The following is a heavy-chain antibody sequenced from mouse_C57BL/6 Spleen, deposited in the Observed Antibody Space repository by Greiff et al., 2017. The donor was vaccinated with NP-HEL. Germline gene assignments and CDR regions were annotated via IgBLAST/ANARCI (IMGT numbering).Heavy chain of an antibody. J-gene: IGHJ2*01. CDR3: ASRYYGSRSYYFDY. CDR1: GYTFTDYY. CDR2: INPNNGGT. Sequence: EVQLQQSGPELVKPGASVKISCKASGYTFTDYYMNWVKQSHGKSLEWIGDINPNNGGTSYNQKFKGKATLTVDKSSSTAYMELRSLTSEDSAVYYCASRYYGSRSYYFDYWGQGTTLTVSS. D-gene: IGHD1-1*01. V-gene: IGHV1-26*01.